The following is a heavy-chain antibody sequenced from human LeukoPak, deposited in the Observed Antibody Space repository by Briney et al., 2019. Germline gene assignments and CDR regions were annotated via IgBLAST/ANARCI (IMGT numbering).Heavy chain of an antibody. J-gene: IGHJ4*02. CDR3: AKGLGTVWSGSWYYFDY. CDR1: GFTFNSYW. CDR2: ISGSGGST. Sequence: GGSLRLSCAASGFTFNSYWMRRVRQAPGKGLEWVSAISGSGGSTYYADSVKGRFTISRDNSKNTLYLQMSSLRAEDTAVYYCAKGLGTVWSGSWYYFDYWGQGTLVTVSS. D-gene: IGHD3-3*01. V-gene: IGHV3-23*01.